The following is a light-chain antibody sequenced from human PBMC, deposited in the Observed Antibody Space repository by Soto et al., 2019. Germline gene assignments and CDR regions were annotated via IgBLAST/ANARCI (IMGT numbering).Light chain of an antibody. J-gene: IGLJ3*02. V-gene: IGLV2-14*01. CDR3: SSYTARSTWV. CDR1: SSDVGGYNY. Sequence: QSALTQPASVSGSPGQSITSACTGTSSDVGGYNYVSWYQQHPGTSPKLMIYEVSNRPSGVSNRFSGSNSGNTASLIISGLQAEDEGDYYCSSYTARSTWVFGGGTKVTVL. CDR2: EVS.